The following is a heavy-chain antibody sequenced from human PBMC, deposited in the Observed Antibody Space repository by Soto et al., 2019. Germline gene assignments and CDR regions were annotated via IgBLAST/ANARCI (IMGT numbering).Heavy chain of an antibody. CDR2: TYNSVST. Sequence: PSETLSLTCPLSGGTISRGDSYWSWIRQNPGKGLEWIVYTYNSVSTYYNPSLKSRLTMSVYTSKNQFSLKLPSVTAADTAVYYCAREPAHWGQGTLVTVS. CDR3: AREPAH. V-gene: IGHV4-31*03. J-gene: IGHJ4*02. CDR1: GGTISRGDSY.